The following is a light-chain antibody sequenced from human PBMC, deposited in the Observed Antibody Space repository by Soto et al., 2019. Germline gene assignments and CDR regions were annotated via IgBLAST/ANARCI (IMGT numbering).Light chain of an antibody. J-gene: IGKJ2*01. Sequence: IHMTQSPSSLSASVGDRVTITCRASQSISSYVNWYQQKSGQAPKLLIYAASSLRSGVPSRFSGTGSGTDFTLTITSLQPEDFASYHCQQSYSTPPTFGQGTKLEIK. CDR2: AAS. V-gene: IGKV1-39*01. CDR3: QQSYSTPPT. CDR1: QSISSY.